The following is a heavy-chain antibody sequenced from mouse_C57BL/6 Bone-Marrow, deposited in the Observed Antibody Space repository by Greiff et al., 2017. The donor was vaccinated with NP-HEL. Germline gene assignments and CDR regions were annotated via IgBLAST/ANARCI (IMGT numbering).Heavy chain of an antibody. CDR1: GYSITSDY. Sequence: VQLKESGPGLAKPSQTLSLTCSVTGYSITSDYWNWIRKFPGNKLEYMGYISYSGSTSYNPSLKSRISITRDTSKNQYYLQLNSVAAEDTATYYCARYYGSPYWYFDVWGTGATVTVSS. CDR2: ISYSGST. D-gene: IGHD1-1*01. J-gene: IGHJ1*03. V-gene: IGHV3-8*01. CDR3: ARYYGSPYWYFDV.